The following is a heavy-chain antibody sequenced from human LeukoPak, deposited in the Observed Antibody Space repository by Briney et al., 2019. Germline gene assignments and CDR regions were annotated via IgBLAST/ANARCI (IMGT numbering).Heavy chain of an antibody. CDR3: AKDGDSSGYYWFSNYFDY. J-gene: IGHJ4*02. D-gene: IGHD3-22*01. CDR1: GFTFDDYA. V-gene: IGHV3-9*01. CDR2: ISWNSGSI. Sequence: GRSLRLSCAASGFTFDDYAMHWVRQAPGKGLEWASGISWNSGSIGYADSVKGRFTISRDNAKNSLYLQMNSLRAEDTALYYCAKDGDSSGYYWFSNYFDYWGQGTLVTVSS.